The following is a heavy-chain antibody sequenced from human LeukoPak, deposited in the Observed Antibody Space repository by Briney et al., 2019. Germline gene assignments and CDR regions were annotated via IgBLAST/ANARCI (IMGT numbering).Heavy chain of an antibody. V-gene: IGHV3-23*01. CDR3: TKHMIRGVSRWFDP. CDR2: ISGSGGST. CDR1: GFTFSSYA. Sequence: PGGSLRLSCAASGFTFSSYAMSWVRQAPGKGLEWVSAISGSGGSTYYADSVKGRFTISRDNSKNTLYLQMNSLRAEDTAVYYCTKHMIRGVSRWFDPWGQGTLVTVSS. D-gene: IGHD3-10*01. J-gene: IGHJ5*02.